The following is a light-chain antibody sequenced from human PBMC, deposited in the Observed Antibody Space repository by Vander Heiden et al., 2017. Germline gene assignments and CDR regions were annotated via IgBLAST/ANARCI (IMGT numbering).Light chain of an antibody. Sequence: DIQMTQYPSTLSASVGDRVTITCRASQSINSWLAWYQQKPGKAPKLLIYKASTLQSGAPSRFSGTGSGTEFTLTIGSLQPDDFATYYCQQYISYSPYTFGQGTKLEIK. CDR3: QQYISYSPYT. V-gene: IGKV1-5*03. J-gene: IGKJ2*01. CDR1: QSINSW. CDR2: KAS.